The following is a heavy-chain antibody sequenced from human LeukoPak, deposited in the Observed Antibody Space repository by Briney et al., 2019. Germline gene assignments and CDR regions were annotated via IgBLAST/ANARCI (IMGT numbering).Heavy chain of an antibody. Sequence: SETLTLTCNVSGDSVSSVYWSWIRQPPGKGLEWIGYIYYNGYTDYNPSLKSRVTISVDTSKNQLSLHMSSVTASDSAIYYCARHRRNLNEDRFREGEPNFDYWGQGTLVTVSS. D-gene: IGHD1-14*01. CDR2: IYYNGYT. CDR1: GDSVSSVY. V-gene: IGHV4-59*08. J-gene: IGHJ4*02. CDR3: ARHRRNLNEDRFREGEPNFDY.